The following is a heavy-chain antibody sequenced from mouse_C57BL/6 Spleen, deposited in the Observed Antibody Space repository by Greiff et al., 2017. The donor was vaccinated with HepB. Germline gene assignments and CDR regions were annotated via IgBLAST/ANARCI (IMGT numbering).Heavy chain of an antibody. Sequence: EVQLQESGPGLVKPSQSLSLTCSVPGYSITSGYYWNWIRQFPGNKLEWMGYICYDGSNNYNPSLKNRISITRDTSKNQFFLKLNSVTTEDTATYYCARGFYYDYDEFAYWGQGTLVTVSA. V-gene: IGHV3-6*01. CDR1: GYSITSGYY. J-gene: IGHJ3*01. CDR2: ICYDGSN. D-gene: IGHD2-4*01. CDR3: ARGFYYDYDEFAY.